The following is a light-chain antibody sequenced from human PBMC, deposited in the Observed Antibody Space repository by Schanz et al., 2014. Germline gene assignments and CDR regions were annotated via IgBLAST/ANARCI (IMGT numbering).Light chain of an antibody. CDR2: AAS. Sequence: DVQMTQSPSSLSASVGDRVTLTCRASQRISSYLNWYQQKPGKAPKLLIYAASSLQSGVPSRFSGSGSGTDFTLTISSLQPEDFATYYCQQSYSTPRTFGQGTKLEIK. V-gene: IGKV1-39*01. CDR3: QQSYSTPRT. J-gene: IGKJ2*01. CDR1: QRISSY.